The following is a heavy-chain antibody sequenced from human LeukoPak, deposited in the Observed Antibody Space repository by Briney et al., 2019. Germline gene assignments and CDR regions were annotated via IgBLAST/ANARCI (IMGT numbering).Heavy chain of an antibody. CDR2: IWYDGSNK. V-gene: IGHV3-33*01. D-gene: IGHD6-19*01. J-gene: IGHJ4*02. Sequence: GRSLRLSCAASGFTFSSYGMHWVRQAPGKGLEWVAVIWYDGSNKYYADSVKGRFTISRDNSKNTLYLQMNSLRAEDTAVYYCARLSGWAYYFDYWGQGTLVTVSS. CDR1: GFTFSSYG. CDR3: ARLSGWAYYFDY.